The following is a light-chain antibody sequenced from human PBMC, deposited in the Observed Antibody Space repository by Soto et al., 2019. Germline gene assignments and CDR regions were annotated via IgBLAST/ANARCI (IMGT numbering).Light chain of an antibody. Sequence: IVLTQSPAALSLSPGERATLSCRASQSVSIYLSWYQKKPGQAPRLLIYDASNRATGIPARFSGSGSGTDFTLTISSLEPEDFAVYYCQQSSSWPPYTFGQGTALEIK. J-gene: IGKJ2*01. V-gene: IGKV3-11*01. CDR3: QQSSSWPPYT. CDR2: DAS. CDR1: QSVSIY.